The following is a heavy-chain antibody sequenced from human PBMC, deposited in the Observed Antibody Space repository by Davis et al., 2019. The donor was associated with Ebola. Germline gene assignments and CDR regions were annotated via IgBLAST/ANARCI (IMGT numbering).Heavy chain of an antibody. J-gene: IGHJ4*02. CDR1: GGSISSSSYY. Sequence: SETLSLTCTVSGGSISSSSYYWGWIRQPPGKGLEWIGSIYHTGNTYYNPSLKSRVTISVDRSKNQFSLKLSSVTAADTAVYYCASYTSSSTFHFDYWGQGTLVTVSS. CDR2: IYHTGNT. V-gene: IGHV4-39*07. CDR3: ASYTSSSTFHFDY. D-gene: IGHD6-6*01.